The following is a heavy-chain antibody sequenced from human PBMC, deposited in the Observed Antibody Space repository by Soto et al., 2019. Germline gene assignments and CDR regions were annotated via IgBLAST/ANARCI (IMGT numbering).Heavy chain of an antibody. CDR3: AKDLGVVVAAHQYYFDY. Sequence: GGSLRLSCAASGFTFSSYGMHWVRQAPGKGLEWVAVISYDGSNKYYADSVKGRFTISRDNSKNTLYLQMNSLRAEDTAVYYCAKDLGVVVAAHQYYFDYWGQGTLVTVSS. D-gene: IGHD2-15*01. J-gene: IGHJ4*02. CDR1: GFTFSSYG. CDR2: ISYDGSNK. V-gene: IGHV3-30*18.